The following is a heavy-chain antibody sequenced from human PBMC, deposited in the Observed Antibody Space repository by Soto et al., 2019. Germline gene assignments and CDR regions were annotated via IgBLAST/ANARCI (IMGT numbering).Heavy chain of an antibody. V-gene: IGHV3-7*01. Sequence: EVHLVESGGGLVQPGGSLRLSCAASGFIFSDFWMTWVRQSPGKGLEWVANMNPDGTVINYADSVKGRFTISRDNAEKSLYLQMNSLRADDTAVFYCARHGHYCMDVWGRGTRVTVSS. J-gene: IGHJ6*04. CDR1: GFIFSDFW. CDR3: ARHGHYCMDV. CDR2: MNPDGTVI.